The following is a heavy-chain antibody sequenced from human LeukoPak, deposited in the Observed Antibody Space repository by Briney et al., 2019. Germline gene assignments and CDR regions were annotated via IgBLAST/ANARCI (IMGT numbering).Heavy chain of an antibody. CDR3: ARYGVASGRSYIDY. Sequence: NPGGSLRLSCTASRFTFSTYSMNWVRQAPGKGLEWVSSTDSSSTYIYYADSVKGRFTISRDNAKNSLFLQMNSLRAEDTAVYYCARYGVASGRSYIDYWGQGTLVTVSA. V-gene: IGHV3-21*01. J-gene: IGHJ4*02. CDR1: RFTFSTYS. CDR2: TDSSSTYI. D-gene: IGHD3-3*01.